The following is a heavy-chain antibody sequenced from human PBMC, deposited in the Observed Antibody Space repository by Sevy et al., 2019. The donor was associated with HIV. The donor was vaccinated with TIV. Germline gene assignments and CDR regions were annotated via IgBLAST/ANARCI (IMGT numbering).Heavy chain of an antibody. CDR1: GGSFSGYY. CDR2: INHSGST. CDR3: AREGSSWSRGVY. V-gene: IGHV4-34*01. Sequence: SQTLSLTCAVYGGSFSGYYWSWIRQPPGKGLEWIGEINHSGSTNYNPSLKSRVTISVDTSKNQFSLKLSSVTAADTAVYYCAREGSSWSRGVYWGQGTLVTVSS. D-gene: IGHD6-13*01. J-gene: IGHJ4*02.